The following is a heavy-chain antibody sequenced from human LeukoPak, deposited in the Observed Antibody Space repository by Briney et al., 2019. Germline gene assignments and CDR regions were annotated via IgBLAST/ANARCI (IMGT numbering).Heavy chain of an antibody. V-gene: IGHV4-4*07. CDR3: ARETYPQAGAFDI. Sequence: PSETLSHTCTVSGGSVSSYYWSWIRQPAGKGLEWIGRIYTSGSTNYNPSLKSRVTMSVDTSKNQFSLKLSSVTAADTAVYYCARETYPQAGAFDIWGQGTMVTVSS. D-gene: IGHD2-21*01. CDR2: IYTSGST. CDR1: GGSVSSYY. J-gene: IGHJ3*02.